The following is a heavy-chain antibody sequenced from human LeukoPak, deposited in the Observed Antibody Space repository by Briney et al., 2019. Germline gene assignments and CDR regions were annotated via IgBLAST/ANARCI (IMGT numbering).Heavy chain of an antibody. V-gene: IGHV3-48*01. CDR1: GFSFRAYT. D-gene: IGHD6-13*01. J-gene: IGHJ4*02. Sequence: GGSLRLSCAASGFSFRAYTMNWVRQAPGKGLEWISFISSSSRTIYYAASVKGRFTISRDNAKNSLYLQMNSLRVEDTAVYYCARDLGAIEAAAIGGWGQGTLVTVSS. CDR3: ARDLGAIEAAAIGG. CDR2: ISSSSRTI.